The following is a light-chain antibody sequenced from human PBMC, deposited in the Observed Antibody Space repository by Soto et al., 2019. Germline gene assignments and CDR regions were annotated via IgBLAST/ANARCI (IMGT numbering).Light chain of an antibody. CDR3: QPYSRSPLT. CDR2: GAS. CDR1: QSVSRSY. V-gene: IGKV3-20*01. Sequence: EIGLAQSPGTLYLSPGERATLSCRASQSVSRSYIAWYQQKPGQAPRLLIYGASRRGTGIPDRFSGGGSETDFTLTISRLEPADFAVYYCQPYSRSPLTFGQGT. J-gene: IGKJ1*01.